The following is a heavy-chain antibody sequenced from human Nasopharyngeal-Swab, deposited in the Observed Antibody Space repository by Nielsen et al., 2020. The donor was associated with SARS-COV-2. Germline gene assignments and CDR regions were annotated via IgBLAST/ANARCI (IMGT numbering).Heavy chain of an antibody. V-gene: IGHV3-30-3*01. CDR1: GFTFSSYA. D-gene: IGHD4-23*01. J-gene: IGHJ2*01. CDR2: ISYDGSNK. CDR3: ASAYGGSYWYFDL. Sequence: GGPLRLSCAASGFTFSSYAMHWVRQAPGKGLEWVAVISYDGSNKYYADSVKGRFTICRDNSKNTLYLQMNSLRAEDTAKYYCASAYGGSYWYFDLWGRGTLVTVSS.